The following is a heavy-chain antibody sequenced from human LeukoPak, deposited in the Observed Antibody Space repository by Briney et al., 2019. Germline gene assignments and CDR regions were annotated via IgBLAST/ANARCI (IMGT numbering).Heavy chain of an antibody. CDR1: GFTFSDYG. V-gene: IGHV3-30*02. J-gene: IGHJ4*02. CDR3: AKDKYSPFDY. Sequence: GGSLRLSCGASGFTFSDYGMHWVRQALGKGLEWVTFIRYDGSIKYYADSVKGRFTISRDNSKNTLYLQMNSLRAEDTAVYYCAKDKYSPFDYWGQGTLVTVSA. CDR2: IRYDGSIK. D-gene: IGHD5-18*01.